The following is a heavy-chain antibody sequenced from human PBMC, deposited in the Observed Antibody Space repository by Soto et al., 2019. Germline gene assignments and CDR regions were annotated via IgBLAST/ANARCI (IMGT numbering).Heavy chain of an antibody. Sequence: EVQLVESGGGLEQPGGSLRLSCAASGFPFSSYEMNWVRQAPGKGLEWVSYISSSGRNIKYADSVKGRFTISRDNAKNSLYLQMNSLRAEDTAVYYCARDFGGYYYGLAFDIWGQGTMVTVSS. D-gene: IGHD3-22*01. V-gene: IGHV3-48*03. CDR3: ARDFGGYYYGLAFDI. CDR2: ISSSGRNI. J-gene: IGHJ3*02. CDR1: GFPFSSYE.